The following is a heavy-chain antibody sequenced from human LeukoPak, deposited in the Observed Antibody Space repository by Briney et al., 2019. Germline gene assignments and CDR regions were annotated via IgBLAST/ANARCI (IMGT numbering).Heavy chain of an antibody. CDR1: GFTFSHAW. Sequence: PGGSLRLSCAASGFTFSHAWMSWVRQAPGKGLEWVGLIKSKTEGETTDYAAPVKGRFTISRDDSKNTLYLQMNSLKTEDTAVYYCTSNMVQWGQGTLVTVSS. CDR3: TSNMVQ. D-gene: IGHD3-10*01. V-gene: IGHV3-15*01. J-gene: IGHJ4*02. CDR2: IKSKTEGETT.